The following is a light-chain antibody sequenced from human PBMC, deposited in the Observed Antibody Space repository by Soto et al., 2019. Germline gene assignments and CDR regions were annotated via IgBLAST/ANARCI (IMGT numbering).Light chain of an antibody. CDR3: QQFNSYPYT. CDR2: KAS. J-gene: IGKJ2*01. Sequence: DIQMTQSPSTLSASVGDRVTITCRASQTISSWLAWYQQKPGKAPKLLIYKASSLESGVPSRFSGSGSGTEFTLTISSLQPDDFATYYCQQFNSYPYTFGQGTKLEIK. CDR1: QTISSW. V-gene: IGKV1-5*03.